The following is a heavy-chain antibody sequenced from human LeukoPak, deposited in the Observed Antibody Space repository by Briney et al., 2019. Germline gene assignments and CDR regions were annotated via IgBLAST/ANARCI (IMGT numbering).Heavy chain of an antibody. CDR1: GGSISLWQ. J-gene: IGHJ4*02. V-gene: IGHV4-4*07. CDR2: IYTSGST. CDR3: ARDGTNNWNDMGYFDY. D-gene: IGHD1-20*01. Sequence: SETLSLTCSVSGGSISLWQWNWIRQVAGKGLEWIGRIYTSGSTNYNPSLKSRVTISVDTSKNQFSLKLSSVTAADTAVYYCARDGTNNWNDMGYFDYWGQGTLVTVSS.